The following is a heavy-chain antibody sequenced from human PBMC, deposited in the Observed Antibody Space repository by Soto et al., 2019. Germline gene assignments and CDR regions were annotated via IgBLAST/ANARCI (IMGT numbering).Heavy chain of an antibody. Sequence: SETLSLTCAVYGGSFSGYYWSWIRQPPGKGLEWIGEINHSGSTNYNPSLKSRVTISVDTSKNQFSLKLSSVTAADTAVYYCTRLNSGSYYVDYWGQGTLVTVS. V-gene: IGHV4-34*01. D-gene: IGHD1-26*01. CDR1: GGSFSGYY. J-gene: IGHJ4*02. CDR2: INHSGST. CDR3: TRLNSGSYYVDY.